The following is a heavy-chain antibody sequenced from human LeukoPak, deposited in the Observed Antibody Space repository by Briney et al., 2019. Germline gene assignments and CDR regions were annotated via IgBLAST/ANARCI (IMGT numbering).Heavy chain of an antibody. CDR3: TTYGSGTI. J-gene: IGHJ4*02. Sequence: PGGSLRLSCAAFGFTFTSPWMNWVRQAPGKGLEWVARIKSQSDGGTTDYAAPVKGRFTISRDDSKNTLYLQMNSLKTEDTAVYYCTTYGSGTIWGQGTLVTVSS. CDR1: GFTFTSPW. V-gene: IGHV3-15*01. CDR2: IKSQSDGGTT. D-gene: IGHD3-10*01.